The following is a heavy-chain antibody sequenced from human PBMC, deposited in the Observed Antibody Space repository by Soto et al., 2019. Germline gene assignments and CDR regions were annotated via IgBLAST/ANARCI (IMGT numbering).Heavy chain of an antibody. CDR2: IKDDGSEN. CDR3: ARDWGTPGRGSAVGYYYHYGMDV. D-gene: IGHD6-19*01. V-gene: IGHV3-7*05. J-gene: IGHJ6*01. Sequence: VQLVESGGGLVQPGGSLSLSCLASEFTFNTYLMNWVRQAPGRGLEWVANIKDDGSENNYVDSVKGRFTISRDNAKNSLYLQMNSLRGEDTVVYFCARDWGTPGRGSAVGYYYHYGMDVWGQGTTVTVSS. CDR1: EFTFNTYL.